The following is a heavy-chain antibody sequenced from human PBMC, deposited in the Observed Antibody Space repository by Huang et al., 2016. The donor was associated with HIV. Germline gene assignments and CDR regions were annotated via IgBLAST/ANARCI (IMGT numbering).Heavy chain of an antibody. Sequence: QVQLVQSRAEVKKPGASVKVSCKVSEYTLTELSIPWVRQPPGKGREWMGGFDPEIGETIYAQKFQGRVTMTEDTSTETAFMELSGLRPEDTAVYYCATGFDVFFDFWGQGTLVTVSS. CDR1: EYTLTELS. V-gene: IGHV1-24*01. J-gene: IGHJ4*02. CDR2: FDPEIGET. D-gene: IGHD3-9*01. CDR3: ATGFDVFFDF.